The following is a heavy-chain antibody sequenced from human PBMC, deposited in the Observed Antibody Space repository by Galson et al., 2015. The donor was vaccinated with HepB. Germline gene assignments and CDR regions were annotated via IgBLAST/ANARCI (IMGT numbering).Heavy chain of an antibody. Sequence: TLSLTCTVSGGSISSGGYYWSWIRQHPGKGLEWIGYIYYSGSTYYNPSLESRLAISLDTSKNQFSLKLNSVTAADTAVYYCAREENILDAFDIWGQGTMVTVSS. CDR1: GGSISSGGYY. CDR2: IYYSGST. J-gene: IGHJ3*02. V-gene: IGHV4-31*03. D-gene: IGHD2-2*02. CDR3: AREENILDAFDI.